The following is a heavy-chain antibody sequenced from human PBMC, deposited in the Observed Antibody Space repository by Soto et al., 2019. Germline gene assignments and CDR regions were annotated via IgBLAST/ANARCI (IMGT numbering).Heavy chain of an antibody. CDR3: AAMAHGASSSWYGIMGAFDI. D-gene: IGHD6-13*01. J-gene: IGHJ3*02. CDR2: ISGSGGST. Sequence: GGSLRLSCAASGFTFSSHAMSWVRQAPGKGLEWVSAISGSGGSTYYADSVKGRFTISRYNSKNTLYLQMNSLRAEDTAVYYCAAMAHGASSSWYGIMGAFDIWGQGTMVTVSS. V-gene: IGHV3-23*01. CDR1: GFTFSSHA.